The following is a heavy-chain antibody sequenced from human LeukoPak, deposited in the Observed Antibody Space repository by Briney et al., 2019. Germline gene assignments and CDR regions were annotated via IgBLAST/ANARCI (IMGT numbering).Heavy chain of an antibody. D-gene: IGHD4-11*01. Sequence: WASVKVSCKASGGTFSSYAISWVRQAPGQGLEWMGGIIPIFGTANYAQKFQGRVTITADESTSTAYMELSSLRSEDTAVYYCARDRIYSNGGGDYYYYYMDVWGKGTTVTVSS. CDR2: IIPIFGTA. V-gene: IGHV1-69*13. CDR1: GGTFSSYA. J-gene: IGHJ6*03. CDR3: ARDRIYSNGGGDYYYYYMDV.